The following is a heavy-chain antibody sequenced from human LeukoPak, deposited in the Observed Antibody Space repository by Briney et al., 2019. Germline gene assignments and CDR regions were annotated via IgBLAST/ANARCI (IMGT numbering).Heavy chain of an antibody. CDR2: IYYSGST. D-gene: IGHD2-2*01. CDR3: AKQQDLVTRKVPAAPPPFDY. V-gene: IGHV4-39*01. CDR1: GGSISSSSYY. Sequence: PSETLSLTCTVSGGSISSSSYYWGWIRQPPGKGLEWIGSIYYSGSTYYNPSLKSRVTIPVDTSKNQFSLKLSSVTAADTAVYYCAKQQDLVTRKVPAAPPPFDYWGQGTLVTVSS. J-gene: IGHJ4*02.